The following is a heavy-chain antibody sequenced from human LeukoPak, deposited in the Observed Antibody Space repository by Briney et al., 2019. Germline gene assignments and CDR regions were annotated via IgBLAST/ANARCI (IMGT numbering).Heavy chain of an antibody. CDR1: GYTFTSYY. Sequence: ASVKVSCKASGYTFTSYYIHWVRQAPGLGLEWMGVIDPSGGSTTYAQRFQGRVTMTRDTSSSTVYMELSSLRSEDTAVYYCARYYYFDYWGQGARVNVSS. CDR3: ARYYYFDY. V-gene: IGHV1-46*01. J-gene: IGHJ4*02. CDR2: IDPSGGST.